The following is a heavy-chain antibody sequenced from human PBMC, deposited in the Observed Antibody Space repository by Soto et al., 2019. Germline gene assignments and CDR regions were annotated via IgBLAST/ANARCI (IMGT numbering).Heavy chain of an antibody. V-gene: IGHV4-31*03. Sequence: QVQLQESGPGLVKPSQTLSLTCLVSGASVSGDGSYCSWIRQHPGKGLEFIGYIHNSGSTYSNPSLENRVAMSIDTSKNQFSLRLSSVTAADSAVYFCARDIGSEQWFFDNWGQGILVTVSS. CDR3: ARDIGSEQWFFDN. CDR1: GASVSGDGSY. J-gene: IGHJ4*02. CDR2: IHNSGST. D-gene: IGHD6-19*01.